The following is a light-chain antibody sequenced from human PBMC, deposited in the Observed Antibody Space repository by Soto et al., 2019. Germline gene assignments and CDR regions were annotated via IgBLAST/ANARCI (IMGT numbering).Light chain of an antibody. CDR2: DAS. J-gene: IGKJ5*01. CDR1: QSVDNK. Sequence: EIVMTQSPATLSVSPGERATLSCRASQSVDNKLAWYQQKPGQAPRLLIYDASTRATGFPARFSGSGSGTEFTLTISSLQSEDFAVYYCQQYKNWPPITFGQGTRLEIK. CDR3: QQYKNWPPIT. V-gene: IGKV3-15*01.